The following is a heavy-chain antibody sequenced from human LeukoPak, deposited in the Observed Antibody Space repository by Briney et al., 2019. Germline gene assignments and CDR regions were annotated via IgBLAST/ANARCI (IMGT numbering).Heavy chain of an antibody. CDR1: GYTFSSYY. D-gene: IGHD3-10*01. Sequence: GASVTVSCMSSGYTFSSYYMHWVRLAPGPGLEWMGMINLYSAGTTYAQKFLGSGTMMRVTTFNTAFFVLRRLRSDATSVYYCARSPRSNSSGYYYYYMDVWGKGTTVTVSS. CDR3: ARSPRSNSSGYYYYYMDV. J-gene: IGHJ6*03. V-gene: IGHV1-2*02. CDR2: INLYSAGT.